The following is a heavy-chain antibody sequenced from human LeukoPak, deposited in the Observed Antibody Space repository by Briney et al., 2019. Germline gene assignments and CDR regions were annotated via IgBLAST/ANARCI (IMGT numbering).Heavy chain of an antibody. CDR3: ATDGGYDSGGPTFDY. CDR1: GGSISSSSYY. Sequence: ASETLSLTCTVSGGSISSSSYYWGWIRQPPGKGLEWIGSIYYSGSTYYNPSLKSRVTISVDTSKNQFSLKLTSVTAADTAVYYCATDGGYDSGGPTFDYWGQGTRVTFSS. V-gene: IGHV4-39*01. CDR2: IYYSGST. D-gene: IGHD5-12*01. J-gene: IGHJ4*02.